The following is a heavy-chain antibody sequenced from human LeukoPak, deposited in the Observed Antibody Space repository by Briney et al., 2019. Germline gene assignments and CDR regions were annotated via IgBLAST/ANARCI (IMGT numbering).Heavy chain of an antibody. Sequence: GRSLRLSCTASGLTFGDYAMSWVRQAPGKGLEWVGCISSKAYGGTTEYAASVKGRFTISRDDSKSIAYLQMNSLKTEDTAVYYCTREQHYYDSRGYSLGYWGQGTLVTVSS. V-gene: IGHV3-49*04. D-gene: IGHD3-22*01. CDR2: ISSKAYGGTT. CDR1: GLTFGDYA. CDR3: TREQHYYDSRGYSLGY. J-gene: IGHJ4*02.